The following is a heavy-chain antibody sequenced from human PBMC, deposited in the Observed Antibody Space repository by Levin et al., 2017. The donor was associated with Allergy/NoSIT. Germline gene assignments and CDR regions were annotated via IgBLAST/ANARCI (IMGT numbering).Heavy chain of an antibody. V-gene: IGHV4-59*01. CDR3: ARAPYSSGGFYYYGVDG. CDR2: IYHSGST. CDR1: GGSITNYY. J-gene: IGHJ6*02. Sequence: SETLSLTCTVSGGSITNYYWSWIRQPPGKGLEWIGYIYHSGSTNYNPSLKSRVTISVDTSKNQFSLKLSSVSAADTAVYYCARAPYSSGGFYYYGVDGWGQGTTVTVSS. D-gene: IGHD6-19*01.